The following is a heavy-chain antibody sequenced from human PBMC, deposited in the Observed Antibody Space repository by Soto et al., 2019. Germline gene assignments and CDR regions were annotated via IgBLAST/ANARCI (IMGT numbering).Heavy chain of an antibody. CDR1: VFIFRSYG. CDR3: AKGGGYCSIGSCRTDY. D-gene: IGHD2-15*01. CDR2: IAYDGADT. V-gene: IGHV3-30*18. J-gene: IGHJ4*02. Sequence: PGGALRVSGAASVFIFRSYGMHWVRQAPGKGLEWVAAIAYDGADTYYLDSVKGRFTISRDNSKDTPHLQMNSLRVEDTAVYYCAKGGGYCSIGSCRTDYWGQGTLVTVSS.